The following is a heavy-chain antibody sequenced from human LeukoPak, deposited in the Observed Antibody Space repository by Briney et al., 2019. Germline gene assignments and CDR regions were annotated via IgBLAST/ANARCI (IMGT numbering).Heavy chain of an antibody. CDR1: GGSISSYY. CDR3: ARDPYSSGWFDY. V-gene: IGHV4-59*01. CDR2: IYYSGST. D-gene: IGHD6-19*01. Sequence: SETLSLTCTVSGGSISSYYWSWIRQPPGKGLEWIGYIYYSGSTNYNPSLKSRVTISVDTSKNQFSLKLSSVTAADTAVYYCARDPYSSGWFDYWGQGTLVTVSS. J-gene: IGHJ4*02.